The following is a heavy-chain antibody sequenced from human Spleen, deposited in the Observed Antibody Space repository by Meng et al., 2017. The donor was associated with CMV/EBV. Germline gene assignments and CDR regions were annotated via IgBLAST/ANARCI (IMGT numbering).Heavy chain of an antibody. J-gene: IGHJ4*02. D-gene: IGHD3-16*01. CDR2: ISWNSGST. CDR1: GFTFDDYA. CDR3: VRGGPDY. Sequence: GGSLRLSCAASGFTFDDYAMHWVRQAPGKGLEWVSGISWNSGSTYYADSVKGRFTISRDNSKNTLDLQMNSLSADDTAIYYCVRGGPDYWGQGTLVTVSS. V-gene: IGHV3-9*01.